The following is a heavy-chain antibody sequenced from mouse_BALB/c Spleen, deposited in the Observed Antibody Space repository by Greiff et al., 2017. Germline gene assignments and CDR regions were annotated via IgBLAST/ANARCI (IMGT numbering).Heavy chain of an antibody. CDR1: GYTFTDYW. D-gene: IGHD1-1*01. Sequence: QVQLQQPGAELVMPGASVKMSCKASGYTFTDYWMHWVKQRPGQGLEWIGAIDTSDSYTSYNQKFKGKATLTVDESSSTAYMQLSSLTSEDSAVYYCARNYYGSSPYAMDYWGQGTSVTVSS. V-gene: IGHV1-69*01. J-gene: IGHJ4*01. CDR3: ARNYYGSSPYAMDY. CDR2: IDTSDSYT.